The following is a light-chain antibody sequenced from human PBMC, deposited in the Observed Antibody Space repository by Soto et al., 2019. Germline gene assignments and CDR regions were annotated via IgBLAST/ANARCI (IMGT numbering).Light chain of an antibody. CDR1: QSVSSSY. CDR3: QQYCSSPLYT. J-gene: IGKJ2*01. Sequence: EIVLTQSPGTLSLSPGERATLSCRASQSVSSSYLAWYQQKPGQAPRLLIYGASSRATGIPDRFSGSGSGTDFTLPISRLEPADFAVYYCQQYCSSPLYTFGQGTKLEIK. V-gene: IGKV3-20*01. CDR2: GAS.